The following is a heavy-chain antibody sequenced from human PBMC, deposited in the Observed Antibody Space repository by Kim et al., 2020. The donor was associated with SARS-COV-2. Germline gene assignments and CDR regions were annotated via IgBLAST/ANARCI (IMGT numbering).Heavy chain of an antibody. D-gene: IGHD6-13*01. V-gene: IGHV5-51*01. CDR2: IYPGDSDT. CDR1: GYSFTSYW. CDR3: ARPGSSVYDAFDI. Sequence: GESLKISCKGSGYSFTSYWIGWVRQMPGKGLEWMGIIYPGDSDTRYSPSFQGQVTISADKSISTAYLQWSSLKASDTAMCYCARPGSSVYDAFDIWGQGTMVTVSS. J-gene: IGHJ3*02.